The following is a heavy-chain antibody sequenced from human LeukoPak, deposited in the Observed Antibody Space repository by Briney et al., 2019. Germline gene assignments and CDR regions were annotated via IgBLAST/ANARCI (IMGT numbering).Heavy chain of an antibody. CDR3: ARAVAGGEYYFDY. D-gene: IGHD3-10*01. CDR2: IYSGGST. Sequence: GGSLRLSCAASGFTDSSNYMSWIRQAPGKGLEWVSVIYSGGSTYYADSVKGRFTISRDNSKNTLYLQMNSLRAEDTAVYYCARAVAGGEYYFDYWGQGTLVTVSS. CDR1: GFTDSSNY. V-gene: IGHV3-66*02. J-gene: IGHJ4*02.